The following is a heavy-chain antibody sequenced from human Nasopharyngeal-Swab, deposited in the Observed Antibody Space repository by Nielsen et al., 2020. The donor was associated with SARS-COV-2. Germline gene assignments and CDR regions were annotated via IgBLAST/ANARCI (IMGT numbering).Heavy chain of an antibody. Sequence: ASVKVFCKASGYTFTSYGISWVRQAPGQGLEWMGWISAYNGNTNYAQKLQGRVTMTTDTSTSTAYMELRSLRSDDTAVYYCARDGTTNLYDYVWGSYRPKTNWFDPWGQGTLVTVSS. V-gene: IGHV1-18*01. CDR2: ISAYNGNT. CDR3: ARDGTTNLYDYVWGSYRPKTNWFDP. D-gene: IGHD3-16*02. J-gene: IGHJ5*02. CDR1: GYTFTSYG.